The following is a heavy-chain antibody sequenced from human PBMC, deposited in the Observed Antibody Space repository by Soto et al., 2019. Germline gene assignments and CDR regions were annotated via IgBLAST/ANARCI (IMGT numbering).Heavy chain of an antibody. CDR2: ISNNGSNK. Sequence: GGSLRLSCVASGFTLSSYHMDWVRQAPGKGLEWMAFISNNGSNKYYADSVKGRFTISRDNSKNTLYLQMNSLRAEDTAVYYCARDPASSYYYDSSGSLDYWGQGTLVTVS. J-gene: IGHJ4*02. CDR1: GFTLSSYH. CDR3: ARDPASSYYYDSSGSLDY. V-gene: IGHV3-30*03. D-gene: IGHD3-22*01.